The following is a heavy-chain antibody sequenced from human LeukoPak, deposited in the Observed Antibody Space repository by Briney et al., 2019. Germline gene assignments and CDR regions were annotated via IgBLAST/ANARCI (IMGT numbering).Heavy chain of an antibody. J-gene: IGHJ4*02. V-gene: IGHV4-4*07. D-gene: IGHD6-13*01. CDR2: IYSSDGST. Sequence: PSETLSLTCTVSGGSISRYYWSWIRQPAGKGLEWIGRIYSSDGSTNYNPSLRSRVTMSADTSKNQLSLNLRSVTAADTDEYYCARGSASAERWGQGTLVAVSS. CDR1: GGSISRYY. CDR3: ARGSASAER.